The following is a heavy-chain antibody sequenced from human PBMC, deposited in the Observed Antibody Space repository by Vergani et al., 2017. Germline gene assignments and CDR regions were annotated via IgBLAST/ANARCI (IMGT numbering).Heavy chain of an antibody. V-gene: IGHV3-30*07. J-gene: IGHJ4*02. CDR1: GFTFSSYA. D-gene: IGHD2-15*01. CDR2: ISYDGSNK. Sequence: QVQLVESGGGVVQPGRSLRLSCAASGFTFSSYAMHWVRQAPGKGLEWVAVISYDGSNKYYADSVKGRFTISRDNSKNTLYLQMNSLRAEDTAVYYCAKGEIVVVVAVFDYWGQGTLVTVSS. CDR3: AKGEIVVVVAVFDY.